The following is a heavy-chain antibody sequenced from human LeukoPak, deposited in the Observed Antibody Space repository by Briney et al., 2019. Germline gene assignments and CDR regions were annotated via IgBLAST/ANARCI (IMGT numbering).Heavy chain of an antibody. CDR2: ISSSGDTI. CDR1: GFTFSSYS. Sequence: GGSLRLSCAASGFTFSSYSMKWIRQAPGKGLECISYISSSGDTIYYADSVKGRFTISRDNAKNSLYLQMNSLRAEDTAVYYCARDAYGDYAHSYWGQGTLVTVSS. J-gene: IGHJ4*02. V-gene: IGHV3-48*01. CDR3: ARDAYGDYAHSY. D-gene: IGHD4-17*01.